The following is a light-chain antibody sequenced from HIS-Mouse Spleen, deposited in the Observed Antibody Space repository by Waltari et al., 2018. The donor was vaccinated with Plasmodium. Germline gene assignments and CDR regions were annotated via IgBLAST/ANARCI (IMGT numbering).Light chain of an antibody. Sequence: SSELTQDPAVSLALAQTVRITCRGGSLRSYYASWYQQKPGQAPVLVIYGKNNRPSGIPDRFSGSSSGNTASLTITGAQAEDEADYYCNSRDSSGNHWVFGGGTKLTVL. CDR1: SLRSYY. CDR3: NSRDSSGNHWV. V-gene: IGLV3-19*01. CDR2: GKN. J-gene: IGLJ3*02.